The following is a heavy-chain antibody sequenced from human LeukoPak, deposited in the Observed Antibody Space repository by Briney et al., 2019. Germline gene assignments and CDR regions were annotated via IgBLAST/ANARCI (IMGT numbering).Heavy chain of an antibody. D-gene: IGHD2-2*01. CDR2: ISYDGSNK. CDR3: ARDRGIAVVPAAMAGVFDY. V-gene: IGHV3-30*04. J-gene: IGHJ4*02. Sequence: GGSLRLSCAASGFTFSSYAMHWVRQAPGKGLEWVAVISYDGSNKYYADSVKGRFTISRDNSKNTLYLQMNSLRAEDTAVYYCARDRGIAVVPAAMAGVFDYWGQGTLVTVSS. CDR1: GFTFSSYA.